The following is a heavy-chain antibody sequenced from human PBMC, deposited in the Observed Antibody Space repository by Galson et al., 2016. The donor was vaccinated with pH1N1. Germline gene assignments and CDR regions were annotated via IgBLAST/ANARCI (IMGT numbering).Heavy chain of an antibody. V-gene: IGHV3-48*04. CDR2: MNINGNTM. CDR3: ASGGSTSFDY. J-gene: IGHJ4*02. CDR1: GFAFGEYS. Sequence: LRLSCAASGFAFGEYSVNWVRQTPGKRLEWLAYMNINGNTMYYADSVKGRFTISRDNAKNLLFLQMNSLKTEDTATYYCASGGSTSFDYWGQGTLVTVSS. D-gene: IGHD6-25*01.